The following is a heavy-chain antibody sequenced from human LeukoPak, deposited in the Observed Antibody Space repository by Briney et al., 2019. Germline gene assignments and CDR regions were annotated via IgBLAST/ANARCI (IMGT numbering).Heavy chain of an antibody. CDR3: AKDPATPAELFDY. V-gene: IGHV3-48*04. D-gene: IGHD5-12*01. CDR2: TSSSGSTV. Sequence: GGSLRLSCVASGFTFSSYSMNWVRQAPGKGLEWVSYTSSSGSTVYYADSVKGRFTISRDSAKSSLYLQMNSLRAEDTAVYYCAKDPATPAELFDYWGQGTLVTVSS. J-gene: IGHJ4*02. CDR1: GFTFSSYS.